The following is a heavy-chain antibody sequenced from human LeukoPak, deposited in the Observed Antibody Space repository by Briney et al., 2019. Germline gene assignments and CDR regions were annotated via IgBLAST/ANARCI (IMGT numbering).Heavy chain of an antibody. V-gene: IGHV3-21*01. CDR3: ARDSARFGESDY. D-gene: IGHD3-10*01. CDR2: ISPGGGTT. J-gene: IGHJ4*02. Sequence: GGSLRLSCAVSGFAFGSEAMSWVRQSPARGLEWVASISPGGGTTYYADSVKGRFTISRDNAKNSLYLQMNSLRAEDTAVYYCARDSARFGESDYWGQGTLVTVSS. CDR1: GFAFGSEA.